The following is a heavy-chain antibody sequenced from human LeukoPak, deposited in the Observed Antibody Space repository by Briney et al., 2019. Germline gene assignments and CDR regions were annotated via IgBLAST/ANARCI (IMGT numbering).Heavy chain of an antibody. D-gene: IGHD3-22*01. CDR1: GFTVSSNY. CDR2: IYSGGST. J-gene: IGHJ4*02. V-gene: IGHV3-53*01. CDR3: ARDPNYYDSSGYSPYFDY. Sequence: GGSLRLSCAASGFTVSSNYMSWVRQAPGKGLEWVSVIYSGGSTYYADSVKGRFTISRDNSKNTLYLQMNSLRAEDTAVYYCARDPNYYDSSGYSPYFDYWGQGTLVTVSS.